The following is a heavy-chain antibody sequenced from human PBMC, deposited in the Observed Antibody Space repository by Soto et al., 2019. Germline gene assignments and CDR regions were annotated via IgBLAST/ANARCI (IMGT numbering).Heavy chain of an antibody. CDR2: IRPGGDST. J-gene: IGHJ5*01. V-gene: IGHV3-23*01. CDR1: GFRFRTRA. Sequence: GSLRLSCAASGFRFRTRAMSWVRQAPGKGLEWVASIRPGGDSTYYADSVKGRFAVSRDNSNVTLYLQMDSLRVEDAAIYYCTTHEEGAPWAGGFDSWGQGTLVTVSS. CDR3: TTHEEGAPWAGGFDS. D-gene: IGHD1-26*01.